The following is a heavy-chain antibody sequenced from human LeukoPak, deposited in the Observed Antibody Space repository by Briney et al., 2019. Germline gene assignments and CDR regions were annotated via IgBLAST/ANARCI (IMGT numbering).Heavy chain of an antibody. CDR2: IYYSGST. CDR3: ARRGYRGYYAQ. Sequence: SETLSLTCTVSGGSISSYYWSWIRQPPGKGLEWIGYIYYSGSTNYNPSLKSRVTISVDTSKNQFSLKLSSVTAADTAVYYCARRGYRGYYAQRGQGTLVTVSS. CDR1: GGSISSYY. V-gene: IGHV4-59*08. J-gene: IGHJ4*02. D-gene: IGHD3-22*01.